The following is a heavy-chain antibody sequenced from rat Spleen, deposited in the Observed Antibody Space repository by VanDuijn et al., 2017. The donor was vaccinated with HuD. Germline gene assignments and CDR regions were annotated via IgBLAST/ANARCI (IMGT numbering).Heavy chain of an antibody. V-gene: IGHV5-31*01. D-gene: IGHD1-11*01. J-gene: IGHJ3*01. CDR3: ARHGYGGYSGPFAY. Sequence: EVQLVESGGGLVQPGRSLKLSCLASGFTFNNYWMTWIRQAPGKGLEWVASITNTGRSTYYPDSVRGRFAISRDNAKSTLYLQMDSLRSEDTATYYCARHGYGGYSGPFAYWGQGTLVTVSS. CDR1: GFTFNNYW. CDR2: ITNTGRST.